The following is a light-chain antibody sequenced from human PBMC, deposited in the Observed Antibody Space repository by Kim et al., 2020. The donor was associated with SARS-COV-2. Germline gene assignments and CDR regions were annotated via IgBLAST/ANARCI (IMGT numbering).Light chain of an antibody. Sequence: ASRGDRVTITCRASQDISNYLAWYQQNPGKVPNLLIYAASALQAGVPSRFSGSGSGTEFTLTICSLQPEDVATYYCQKYNRAPLTFGGGTKVDIK. CDR2: AAS. V-gene: IGKV1-27*01. CDR3: QKYNRAPLT. J-gene: IGKJ4*01. CDR1: QDISNY.